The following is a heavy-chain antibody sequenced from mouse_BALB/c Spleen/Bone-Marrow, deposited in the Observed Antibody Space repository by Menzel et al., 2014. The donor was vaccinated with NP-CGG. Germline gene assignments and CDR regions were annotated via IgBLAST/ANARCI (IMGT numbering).Heavy chain of an antibody. CDR2: IYPYNGGT. D-gene: IGHD4-1*01. CDR1: GYTFTDYN. CDR3: ARLGRDY. V-gene: IGHV1S29*02. J-gene: IGHJ2*01. Sequence: VQLQQSGPELVKPGASAKISCKASGYTFTDYNMHWVKQSHGKSLEWIGYIYPYNGGTGYNQKFKSKVTLTVDNSSSTAYMELRSLTSEDSSVYYCARLGRDYWGQGTTLTVSS.